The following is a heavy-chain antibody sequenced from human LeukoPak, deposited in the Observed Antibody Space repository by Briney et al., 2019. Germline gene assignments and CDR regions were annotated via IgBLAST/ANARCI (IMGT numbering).Heavy chain of an antibody. J-gene: IGHJ5*02. CDR3: ARGPYYYDSSGYPP. D-gene: IGHD3-22*01. CDR1: GGSISSSSYY. Sequence: SETLSLTCTVSGGSISSSSYYWGWIRQPPGKGLEWIGSIYYSGSTYYNPSLKSRVTISVDTSKNQFSLKLSSVTAADTAVYYCARGPYYYDSSGYPPWGQGTLVTVSS. CDR2: IYYSGST. V-gene: IGHV4-39*07.